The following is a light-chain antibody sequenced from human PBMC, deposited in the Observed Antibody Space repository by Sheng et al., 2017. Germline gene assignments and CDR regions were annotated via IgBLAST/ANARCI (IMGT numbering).Light chain of an antibody. Sequence: EIVLTQSPGTLSLSPGVRATLSCRASQSIGSSFLAWYQQKPGQAPRLLIYGASSRATGIPDRFSGSGSGTDFTLTINRLEPEDFAVYYCQQYGSSPDTFGQGTKVEIK. CDR1: QSIGSSF. V-gene: IGKV3-20*01. CDR2: GAS. CDR3: QQYGSSPDT. J-gene: IGKJ1*01.